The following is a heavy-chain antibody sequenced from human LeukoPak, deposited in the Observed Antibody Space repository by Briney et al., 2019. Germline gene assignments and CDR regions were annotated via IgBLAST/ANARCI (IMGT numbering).Heavy chain of an antibody. CDR1: GGSISSSSYY. Sequence: SETLSLTCTVSGGSISSSSYYWGWIRQPPGKGLEWIGSIYYSGSTYYNPSLKRRVTISVATSKNQFSLKLSAVTAADTAVYYCARHGVYKSEDWFDPWGQGTLVTVSS. CDR3: ARHGVYKSEDWFDP. J-gene: IGHJ5*02. CDR2: IYYSGST. D-gene: IGHD3-10*01. V-gene: IGHV4-39*01.